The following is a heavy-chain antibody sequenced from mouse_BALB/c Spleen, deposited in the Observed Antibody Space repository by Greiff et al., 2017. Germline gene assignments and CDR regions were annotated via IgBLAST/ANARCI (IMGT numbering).Heavy chain of an antibody. V-gene: IGHV5-9-3*01. Sequence: EVQRVESGGGLVKPGGSLKLSCAASGFTFSSYAMSWVRQTPEKRLEWVATISSGGSYTYYPDSVKGRFTISRDNAKNTLYLQMSSLRSEDTAMYYCARQDGSSLFAYWGQGTLVTVSA. D-gene: IGHD1-1*01. J-gene: IGHJ3*01. CDR2: ISSGGSYT. CDR3: ARQDGSSLFAY. CDR1: GFTFSSYA.